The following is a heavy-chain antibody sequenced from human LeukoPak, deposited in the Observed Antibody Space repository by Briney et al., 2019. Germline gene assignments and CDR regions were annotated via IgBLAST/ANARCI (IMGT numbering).Heavy chain of an antibody. CDR1: GGSISSYY. CDR3: ARAGYSSGWAHDY. Sequence: SETLSLTCTVSGGSISSYYWTWIRQPPGKGLEWIGSLYYSGSTNYNPSLKSRVTISVDTSKNQFSLKLSSVTAADTAVYYCARAGYSSGWAHDYWGQGTLITVSS. V-gene: IGHV4-59*12. CDR2: LYYSGST. D-gene: IGHD6-19*01. J-gene: IGHJ4*02.